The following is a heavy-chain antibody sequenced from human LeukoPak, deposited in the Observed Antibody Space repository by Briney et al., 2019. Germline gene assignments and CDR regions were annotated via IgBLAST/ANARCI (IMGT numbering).Heavy chain of an antibody. V-gene: IGHV3-7*01. Sequence: GGSLRLSCAASGFTFSSYWMTWVRQAPGKGLEWVANVNHDGSEKRYVDSVKGRFTISRDNAKNSLYLQMNSLRAEDTAVYYRARERHLDVWGQGTTVTVS. J-gene: IGHJ6*02. CDR3: ARERHLDV. CDR2: VNHDGSEK. CDR1: GFTFSSYW.